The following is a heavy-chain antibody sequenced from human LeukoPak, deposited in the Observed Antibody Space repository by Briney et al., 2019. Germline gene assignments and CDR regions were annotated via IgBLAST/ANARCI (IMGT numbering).Heavy chain of an antibody. D-gene: IGHD3-10*01. CDR3: ARMSSGSYLFDY. CDR1: GFAFSSYS. CDR2: SSSGSSTI. J-gene: IGHJ4*02. Sequence: GGSLRLSCAASGFAFSSYSMNWVRHPPGKGLEWLSYSSSGSSTIYYADSVKGRFTISKDNAKNSLYQQMNSLRAEDTAVYYCARMSSGSYLFDYWGQGTLVTVSS. V-gene: IGHV3-48*01.